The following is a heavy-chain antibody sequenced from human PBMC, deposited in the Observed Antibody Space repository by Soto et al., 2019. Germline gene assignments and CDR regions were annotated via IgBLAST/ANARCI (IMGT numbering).Heavy chain of an antibody. CDR2: INHSGST. Sequence: SETLSLTCAVYGVSFSGYYWSWIRQPPGKGLEWIGEINHSGSTNYNPSLKSRVTISVDTSKNQFSLKLSSVTAADTAVYYCAREPRRTAAAGSTAFDYWGQGTLVTVSS. V-gene: IGHV4-34*01. CDR3: AREPRRTAAAGSTAFDY. J-gene: IGHJ4*02. D-gene: IGHD6-13*01. CDR1: GVSFSGYY.